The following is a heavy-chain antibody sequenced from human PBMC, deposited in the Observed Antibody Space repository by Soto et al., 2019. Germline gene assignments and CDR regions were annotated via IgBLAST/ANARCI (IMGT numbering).Heavy chain of an antibody. CDR2: IYYSGST. V-gene: IGHV4-39*01. CDR1: GGSISSSSYY. Sequence: SETLSLTCTVSGGSISSSSYYWGWNRQPPGKGLEWIGSIYYSGSTYYNPSLKSRVTISVDTSKNQFSLKLSSVTAADTAVYYCARPGRYCTNGVCYPDYYYGMDVWGQGTTVTVS. CDR3: ARPGRYCTNGVCYPDYYYGMDV. D-gene: IGHD2-8*01. J-gene: IGHJ6*02.